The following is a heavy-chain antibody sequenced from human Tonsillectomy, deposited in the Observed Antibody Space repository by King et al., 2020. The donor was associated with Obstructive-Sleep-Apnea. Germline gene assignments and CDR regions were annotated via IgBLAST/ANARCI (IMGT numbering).Heavy chain of an antibody. CDR2: IYYSGST. D-gene: IGHD2-8*01. CDR1: GGSISSSGYY. Sequence: QLQESGPGLVKPSETLSLTCTVSGGSISSSGYYWVWIRQPPGKGLEWIGSIYYSGSTFYNPSLESRVTISVDTSKNQFSLRLSSVTAADTAVYYCARDRHSGMLDAFEIWGRGTAGTVSS. V-gene: IGHV4-39*07. CDR3: ARDRHSGMLDAFEI. J-gene: IGHJ3*02.